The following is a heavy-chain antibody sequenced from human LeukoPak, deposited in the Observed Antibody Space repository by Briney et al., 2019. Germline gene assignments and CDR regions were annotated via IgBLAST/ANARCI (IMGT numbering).Heavy chain of an antibody. J-gene: IGHJ4*02. CDR3: ARHFWGSSQLCYFDY. V-gene: IGHV3-21*01. CDR1: GFNFSSYS. Sequence: PGGSLRLSCAASGFNFSSYSMNWVRQAPGKGLEWVSSISSSSSFRYYADSVKGRFTISRDNAKNSLYLQMNSLRAEDTAVYYCARHFWGSSQLCYFDYWGQGTLVTVSS. D-gene: IGHD3-3*02. CDR2: ISSSSSFR.